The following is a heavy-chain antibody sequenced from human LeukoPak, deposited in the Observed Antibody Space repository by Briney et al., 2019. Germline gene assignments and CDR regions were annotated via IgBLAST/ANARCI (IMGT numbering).Heavy chain of an antibody. V-gene: IGHV4-59*01. D-gene: IGHD4-17*01. J-gene: IGHJ3*02. CDR2: IYYSGST. CDR1: GGSISSYY. Sequence: SETLSLTCTVSGGSISSYYWSWIRQPPGKGLEWIGYIYYSGSTNCNPSLKSRVTISVDTSKNQFSLKLSSVTAADTAVYYCARGRPRGYGDYGAFDIWGQGTMVTVSS. CDR3: ARGRPRGYGDYGAFDI.